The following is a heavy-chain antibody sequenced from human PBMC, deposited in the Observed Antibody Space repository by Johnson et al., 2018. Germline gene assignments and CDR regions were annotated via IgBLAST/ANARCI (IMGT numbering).Heavy chain of an antibody. CDR2: ISYDGSNK. V-gene: IGHV3-30*18. D-gene: IGHD3-3*01. Sequence: QVQLVESGGGVVQPGRSLRLSCAASGFTFSSSGMHWVRQAPGKGLAWVAVISYDGSNKYYADSVKGRFTISRDNSKNTLYLQRNSLRAEDTAVYYCAKDTRFNCYGMDVWGQGTTVTVSS. J-gene: IGHJ6*02. CDR3: AKDTRFNCYGMDV. CDR1: GFTFSSSG.